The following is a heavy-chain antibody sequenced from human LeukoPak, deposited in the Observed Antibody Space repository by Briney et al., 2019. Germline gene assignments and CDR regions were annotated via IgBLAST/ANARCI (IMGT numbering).Heavy chain of an antibody. CDR1: GGTFSSYA. J-gene: IGHJ5*02. Sequence: ASVKVSCKASGGTFSSYAISWVRQAPGQGLEWMGGIIPIFGTANYAQKFQGRVTITADESTSTAYMELSSLRSDDTAVYYCARVPGRVYGDNARFDPWGQGTLVTVSS. CDR3: ARVPGRVYGDNARFDP. V-gene: IGHV1-69*01. CDR2: IIPIFGTA. D-gene: IGHD4-17*01.